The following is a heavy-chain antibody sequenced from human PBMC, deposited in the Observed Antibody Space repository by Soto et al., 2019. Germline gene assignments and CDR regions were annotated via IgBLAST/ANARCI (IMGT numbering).Heavy chain of an antibody. CDR3: ARDHRGSSASHYYGMDV. D-gene: IGHD6-13*01. J-gene: IGHJ6*02. V-gene: IGHV6-1*01. Sequence: PSQTLSLTCAISGDSVSSNSAAWNWIRQSPSRGLEWLGRTYYRSKWYNDYAVSVKSRITINPDTSKNQFSLQLNSVTPEDTAVYYCARDHRGSSASHYYGMDVWGQGTTVTVSS. CDR2: TYYRSKWYN. CDR1: GDSVSSNSAA.